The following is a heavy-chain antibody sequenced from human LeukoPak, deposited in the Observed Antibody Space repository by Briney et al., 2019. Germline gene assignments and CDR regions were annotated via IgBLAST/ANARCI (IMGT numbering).Heavy chain of an antibody. J-gene: IGHJ4*02. CDR2: IIPIFGTA. Sequence: ASVKVSCKASGGTFSSYAISWVRQAPGQGLEWMGGIIPIFGTANYAQKFQGRVTITADESTSTAYMELSSLRSKDTAVYYCARGQRRGYSYGSFDYWGQGTLVTVSS. CDR1: GGTFSSYA. CDR3: ARGQRRGYSYGSFDY. D-gene: IGHD5-18*01. V-gene: IGHV1-69*13.